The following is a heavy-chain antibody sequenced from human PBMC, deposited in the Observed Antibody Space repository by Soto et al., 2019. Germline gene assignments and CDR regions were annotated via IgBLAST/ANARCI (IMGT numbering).Heavy chain of an antibody. Sequence: SVKVSCKASGGTFSSYTISWVRQAPGQGLEWMGRIIPILGIANYAQKFQGRVTITADKSTSTAYMELSSLRSEDTAVYYCARSHMITFGGVIGPFDYWGQGTLVTVSS. CDR1: GGTFSSYT. J-gene: IGHJ4*02. CDR3: ARSHMITFGGVIGPFDY. CDR2: IIPILGIA. V-gene: IGHV1-69*02. D-gene: IGHD3-16*02.